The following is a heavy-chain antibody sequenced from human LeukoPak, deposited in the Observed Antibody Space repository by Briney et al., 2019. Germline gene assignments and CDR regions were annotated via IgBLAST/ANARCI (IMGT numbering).Heavy chain of an antibody. D-gene: IGHD3-22*01. Sequence: GGSLRLSCAASGFTFTTYWMGWVRQAPGKGREWVANIKQDGSEKNYGDSVKGRFTISTDNAKNLLSLQLNSLRAEDTAVYYCARTFYYDSSGSDYWGQGTLVTVSS. CDR2: IKQDGSEK. V-gene: IGHV3-7*01. CDR1: GFTFTTYW. J-gene: IGHJ4*02. CDR3: ARTFYYDSSGSDY.